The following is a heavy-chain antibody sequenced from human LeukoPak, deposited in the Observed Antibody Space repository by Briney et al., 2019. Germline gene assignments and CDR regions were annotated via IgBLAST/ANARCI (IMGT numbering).Heavy chain of an antibody. D-gene: IGHD2-2*01. V-gene: IGHV4-59*01. CDR1: GGSISSNY. Sequence: SETLSLTCTVSGGSISSNYWSWIRQPPGKGLEWIGYIYYSGSTNYNPSLKSRVTISVDTSKNQFSLKLSSVTAADTAVYYCARGPLVVPAAEGDYYYYYYMDVWGKGTTVTVSS. J-gene: IGHJ6*03. CDR2: IYYSGST. CDR3: ARGPLVVPAAEGDYYYYYYMDV.